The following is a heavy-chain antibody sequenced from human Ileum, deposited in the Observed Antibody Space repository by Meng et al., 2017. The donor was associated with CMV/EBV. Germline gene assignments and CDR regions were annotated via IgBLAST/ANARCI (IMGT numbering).Heavy chain of an antibody. V-gene: IGHV3-30*02. D-gene: IGHD1-26*01. Sequence: GGSLRLSCAASGFNFKTYAMHWVRQAPGKGLEWLAFIRYDGSNKYYGDSVKGRFSVSRDNSKNTLYLQLNSLRAEDTAVYYCAKWELQSYYFTYYFDNWGQGTLVTVSS. CDR1: GFNFKTYA. J-gene: IGHJ4*02. CDR2: IRYDGSNK. CDR3: AKWELQSYYFTYYFDN.